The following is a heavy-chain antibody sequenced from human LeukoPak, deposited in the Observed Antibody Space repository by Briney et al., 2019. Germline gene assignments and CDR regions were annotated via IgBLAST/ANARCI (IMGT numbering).Heavy chain of an antibody. CDR2: VHYTGST. J-gene: IGHJ4*02. CDR3: YPTLRLN. V-gene: IGHV4-39*01. Sequence: KPSETLSLTCTVSGGSISYSSYYWGWIRQTPGKGLEWVASVHYTGSTYYPPSLKGRVTISVDTSRNQFSLTVNSVTAADTAVYYCYPTLRLNWGQGTLVTVSS. CDR1: GGSISYSSYY. D-gene: IGHD4-17*01.